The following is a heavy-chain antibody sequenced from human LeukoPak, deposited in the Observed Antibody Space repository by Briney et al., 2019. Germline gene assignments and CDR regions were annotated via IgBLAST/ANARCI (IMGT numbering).Heavy chain of an antibody. Sequence: PGGSLRLSCAASGFTVSSKYMSWVRQAPGKGLEWLSYISSSSDIIYYADSVKGRFTISRDNAKNSLYLQMNSLRDDDTAVYYCARDILSGELGYWGQGTLVTVSS. J-gene: IGHJ4*02. CDR2: ISSSSDII. D-gene: IGHD3-9*01. V-gene: IGHV3-48*02. CDR1: GFTVSSKY. CDR3: ARDILSGELGY.